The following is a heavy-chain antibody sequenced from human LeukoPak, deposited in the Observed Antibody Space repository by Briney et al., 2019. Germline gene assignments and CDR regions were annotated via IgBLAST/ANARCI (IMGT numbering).Heavy chain of an antibody. J-gene: IGHJ4*02. CDR3: ASGRNGDYFDY. CDR2: IYTSGST. Sequence: SQTLSLTCTVSGGSISSGSYYWSWIRQPAGKGLEWIGRIYTSGSTNYNPSLKSRVTISVDTSKNHFSLKLSSVTAADTAVYYCASGRNGDYFDYWGQGTLVTVSS. V-gene: IGHV4-61*02. CDR1: GGSISSGSYY. D-gene: IGHD3-10*01.